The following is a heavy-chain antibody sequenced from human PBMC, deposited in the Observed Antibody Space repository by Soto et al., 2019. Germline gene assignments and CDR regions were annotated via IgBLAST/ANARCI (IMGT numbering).Heavy chain of an antibody. CDR2: ISWDGGIT. V-gene: IGHV3-43*01. CDR1: GFTFNAYT. J-gene: IGHJ4*02. D-gene: IGHD3-9*01. Sequence: GGALRLSCSASGFTFNAYTMHWVRQAPGKGLEWVSLISWDGGITYYGDSVKGRFTVSRDNSDNSLYLQMTSLRSDDTAFYYCAKDSYDILTGQKRYFDSWGQGTLVTVSS. CDR3: AKDSYDILTGQKRYFDS.